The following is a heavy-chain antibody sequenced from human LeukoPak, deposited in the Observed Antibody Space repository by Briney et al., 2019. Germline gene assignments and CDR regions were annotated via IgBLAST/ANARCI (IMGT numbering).Heavy chain of an antibody. CDR1: GYSFTGYY. V-gene: IGHV1-2*02. CDR2: INPNSGGT. CDR3: ARGDIVVLPAGIPLNWFDP. D-gene: IGHD2-2*02. J-gene: IGHJ5*02. Sequence: ASVKVSCKASGYSFTGYYIHWVRQAPGQGLEWMGWINPNSGGTNYAQKFQGRVTMTRDTSISTAYMELSRLRSDDTAVYYCARGDIVVLPAGIPLNWFDPWGQGTLVTVSS.